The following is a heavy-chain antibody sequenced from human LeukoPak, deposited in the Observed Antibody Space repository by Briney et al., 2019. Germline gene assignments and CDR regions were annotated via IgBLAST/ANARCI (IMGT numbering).Heavy chain of an antibody. CDR3: ARRFNHYDSSGYSP. V-gene: IGHV4-39*02. J-gene: IGHJ4*02. CDR2: IYYNGRT. Sequence: SETLSLTCTVSGGSIGSNTYYWGWIRQPPGKGLEWIGSIYYNGRTYYNPSLKSRVTISVDTSKNHFSLKLGSVTAADTAVYYCARRFNHYDSSGYSPWGQGTLVTVSS. D-gene: IGHD3-22*01. CDR1: GGSIGSNTYY.